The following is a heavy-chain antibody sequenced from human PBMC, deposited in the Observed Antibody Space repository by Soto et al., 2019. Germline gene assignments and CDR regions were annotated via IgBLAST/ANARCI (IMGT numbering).Heavy chain of an antibody. CDR2: ISFNGINT. CDR1: GFSFSDYA. J-gene: IGHJ4*02. D-gene: IGHD3-9*01. CDR3: ARDVSGFEYFDF. Sequence: LRLSCAASGFSFSDYAMHWVRQAPGRGPEWLALISFNGINTYYADSVRGRFTISRDNSKNTLFLQMNTLRAEDTAVYYCARDVSGFEYFDFWGQGTLVTVSS. V-gene: IGHV3-30-3*01.